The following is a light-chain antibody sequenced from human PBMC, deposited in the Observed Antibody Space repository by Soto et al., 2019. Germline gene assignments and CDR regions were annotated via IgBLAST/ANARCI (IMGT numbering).Light chain of an antibody. CDR1: SGHNSYA. V-gene: IGLV4-69*01. CDR2: LNRDGSH. J-gene: IGLJ2*01. Sequence: QPVLTQSPSASASLGASVKLTCTLSSGHNSYAIAWHQQQPEKGPRYLMMLNRDGSHTKGDGIPDRFSGSRSGAERYLTISRLQSEDEADYYCQTWGTGIHVVFGGGTKLTV. CDR3: QTWGTGIHVV.